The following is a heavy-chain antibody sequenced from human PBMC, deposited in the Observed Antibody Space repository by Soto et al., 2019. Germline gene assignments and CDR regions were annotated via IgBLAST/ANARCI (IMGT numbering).Heavy chain of an antibody. J-gene: IGHJ6*02. CDR3: ATTLTPGIAAALRRTFYYYGMDV. V-gene: IGHV1-24*01. CDR2: FDPEDGET. Sequence: ASVKVSCKVSGYTLTELSMHWVRQAPGKGLEWMGGFDPEDGETIYAQKFQGRVTMTEDTSTDTAYMELSSLRSEDTAVYYCATTLTPGIAAALRRTFYYYGMDVWGQGTTVTVSS. D-gene: IGHD6-13*01. CDR1: GYTLTELS.